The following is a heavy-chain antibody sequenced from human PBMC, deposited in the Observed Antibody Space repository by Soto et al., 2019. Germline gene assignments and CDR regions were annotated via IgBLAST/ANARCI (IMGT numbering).Heavy chain of an antibody. CDR3: ARDKHCGGDCYSEPVDYYYGMDV. CDR1: GGSISSGGYY. D-gene: IGHD2-21*02. J-gene: IGHJ6*02. Sequence: SETLSLTCTVSGGSISSGGYYWSWIRQHPGKGLEWIGYIYYSGSTYYNPSLKSRVTISVDTSKNQFSLKLSSVTAADTAVYYCARDKHCGGDCYSEPVDYYYGMDVWGQGTTVTVSS. CDR2: IYYSGST. V-gene: IGHV4-31*03.